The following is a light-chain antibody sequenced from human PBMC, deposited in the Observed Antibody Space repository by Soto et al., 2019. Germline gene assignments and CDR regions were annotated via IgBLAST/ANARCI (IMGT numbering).Light chain of an antibody. Sequence: EIVMTQSPATLSVSPGERATLSCRASQNVDSLVWYQQKPGQAPRLLIYTISIRTTGTPARFSGSGSGTEFTLTISSLQSEDFAVYYCQQCNSWPYTFGQGTKLEIK. CDR1: QNVDSL. J-gene: IGKJ2*01. CDR3: QQCNSWPYT. CDR2: TIS. V-gene: IGKV3-15*01.